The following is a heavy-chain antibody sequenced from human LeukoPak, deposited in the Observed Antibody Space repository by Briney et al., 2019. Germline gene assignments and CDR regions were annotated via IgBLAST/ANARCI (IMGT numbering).Heavy chain of an antibody. CDR1: GGTFSSYA. CDR3: ARVSVVAAAGTYPFDI. V-gene: IGHV1-69*06. CDR2: IIPIFGTA. D-gene: IGHD6-13*01. Sequence: ASVKVSCKASGGTFSSYAISWVRQAPGQGLEWMGGIIPIFGTANYAQKFQGRVTITADKSTSTAYMELSSLRSEDTAVYYCARVSVVAAAGTYPFDIWGQGTMVTVSS. J-gene: IGHJ3*02.